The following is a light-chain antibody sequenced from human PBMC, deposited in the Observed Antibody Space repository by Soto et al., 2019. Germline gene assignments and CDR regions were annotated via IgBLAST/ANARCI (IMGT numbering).Light chain of an antibody. V-gene: IGKV3D-20*01. CDR2: DAS. J-gene: IGKJ2*01. CDR3: QQYGSSPFT. Sequence: EIVLTQSPATLSLSPGERATLSCGASQSVSNSYLDWYQQKPGLEPRLLICDASSRATGIPDRLSGSGSGTDFTLTISRLEPEDFAVYYCQQYGSSPFTFGQGTKLEIK. CDR1: QSVSNSY.